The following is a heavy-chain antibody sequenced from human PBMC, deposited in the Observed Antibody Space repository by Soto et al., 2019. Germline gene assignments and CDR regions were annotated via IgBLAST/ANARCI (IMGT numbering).Heavy chain of an antibody. CDR2: ISWDGGTT. D-gene: IGHD6-13*01. CDR1: GFTFNDYT. CDR3: AKDMGGIAPSYLDY. Sequence: GGSLRLSCAASGFTFNDYTMHWVRQAPGKGLEWVSLISWDGGTTYCADSVKGRFTISRDNSKNSLYLQMNSLTTEDTAFFSCAKDMGGIAPSYLDYGGQGTLLTVSS. V-gene: IGHV3-43*01. J-gene: IGHJ4*02.